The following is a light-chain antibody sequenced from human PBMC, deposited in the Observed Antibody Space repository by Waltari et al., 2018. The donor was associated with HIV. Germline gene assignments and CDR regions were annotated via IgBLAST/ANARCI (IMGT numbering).Light chain of an antibody. CDR3: CTFSGRSSTWV. Sequence: QSALTQPASVSGSPGQSITVSCTGDVETYDLVSWYQVHPARAPKLIIHDVTKRPSGVSSRFSASKSGNTASLTISGLEAEDESLYYCCTFSGRSSTWVFGGGTQVTVL. CDR2: DVT. CDR1: DVETYDL. J-gene: IGLJ3*02. V-gene: IGLV2-23*02.